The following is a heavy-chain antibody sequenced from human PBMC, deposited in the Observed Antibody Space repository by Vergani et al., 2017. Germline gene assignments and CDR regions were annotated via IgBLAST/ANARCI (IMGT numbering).Heavy chain of an antibody. CDR1: GYTFTSYG. CDR2: ISAYNGNT. D-gene: IGHD5-12*01. J-gene: IGHJ4*02. CDR3: ARVVEAIVATVPYYFDY. V-gene: IGHV1-18*01. Sequence: QVQLVQSGAEVKKPGASVKVSCKASGYTFTSYGISWVRQAPGQGLEWMGWISAYNGNTNYAQKLQGRVTMTTDTSTSTAYMELRSLRTDDTAVYYCARVVEAIVATVPYYFDYWGQGTLVTVSS.